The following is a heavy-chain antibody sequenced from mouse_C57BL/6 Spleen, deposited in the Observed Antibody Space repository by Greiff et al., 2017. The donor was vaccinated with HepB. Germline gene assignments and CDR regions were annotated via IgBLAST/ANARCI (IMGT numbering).Heavy chain of an antibody. D-gene: IGHD4-1*01. Sequence: VKQSCKASGYTFTSYWMHWVKQRPGRGLEWIGRIDPNSGGTKYNEKFKSKATLTVDKPSSTAYMQLSSLTSEDSAVYYCARSGTSLGRNPLFDYWGQGTTLTVSS. J-gene: IGHJ2*01. CDR1: GYTFTSYW. CDR3: ARSGTSLGRNPLFDY. CDR2: IDPNSGGT. V-gene: IGHV1-72*01.